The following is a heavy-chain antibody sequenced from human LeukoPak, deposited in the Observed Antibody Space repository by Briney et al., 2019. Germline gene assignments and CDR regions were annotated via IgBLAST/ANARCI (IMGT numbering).Heavy chain of an antibody. CDR2: ISAAGGVT. Sequence: PGGSLRLSCVTSGFSFSSYAMAWVRQAPGKWLEWLSPISAAGGVTYYADSVRGRFTVSRDNSKKTLYLEMNSLRAADTAVYYCAKGVRDFYDSSGFLFDYWGQGAPLTVSS. D-gene: IGHD3-22*01. CDR1: GFSFSSYA. V-gene: IGHV3-23*01. J-gene: IGHJ4*02. CDR3: AKGVRDFYDSSGFLFDY.